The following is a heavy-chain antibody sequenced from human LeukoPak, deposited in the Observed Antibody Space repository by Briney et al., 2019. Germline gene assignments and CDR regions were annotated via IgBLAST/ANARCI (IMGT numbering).Heavy chain of an antibody. CDR2: IRTKPNSYAT. CDR1: GLTFSGSG. V-gene: IGHV3-73*01. J-gene: IGHJ6*03. Sequence: GGSLRLSCAASGLTFSGSGMHWVRQASGKGLEWVGRIRTKPNSYATGYAASVKGRFTISRDTAKKSLYLQMNSLRAEDTAVYYCARGPDYYYYMDVWGKGTTVTVSS. CDR3: ARGPDYYYYMDV.